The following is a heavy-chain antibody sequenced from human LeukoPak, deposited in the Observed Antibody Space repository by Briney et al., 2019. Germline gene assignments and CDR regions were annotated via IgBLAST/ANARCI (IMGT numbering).Heavy chain of an antibody. V-gene: IGHV4-39*01. CDR2: IYYSGST. J-gene: IGHJ4*02. CDR3: ARATLTTFDY. D-gene: IGHD4-11*01. CDR1: GGSISSSTYY. Sequence: PSETLSLTCTVSGGSISSSTYYWGWIRPPPGKGLEWIGNIYYSGSTYYNPSLRSRVTKSVDTSKNQLSLKLNSVTAADTAVYYCARATLTTFDYWGQGTLVTVSS.